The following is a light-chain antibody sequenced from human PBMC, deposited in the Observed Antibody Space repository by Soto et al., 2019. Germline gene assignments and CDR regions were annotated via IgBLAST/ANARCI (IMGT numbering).Light chain of an antibody. CDR1: QGISRF. CDR3: HQRAHWPLS. J-gene: IGKJ4*01. V-gene: IGKV3-11*01. CDR2: DAS. Sequence: EIVLTQSPATLSLSPGDRATLSCRASQGISRFLAWYQQKPCQVPRLLIYDASSRAVGVPSRFSGSGSGTDFTLTISGLEPEDFAMYYCHQRAHWPLSFGGGTKIEIK.